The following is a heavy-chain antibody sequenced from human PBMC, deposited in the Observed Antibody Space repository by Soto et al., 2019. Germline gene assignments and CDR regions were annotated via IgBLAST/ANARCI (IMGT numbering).Heavy chain of an antibody. CDR1: GGSVSSGSYY. V-gene: IGHV4-61*01. CDR3: AKGKFHGINTRTDYFDY. Sequence: PSETLSLTCTVSGGSVSSGSYYWSWIRQPPGKGLEWIGYIYYSGSTNYNPSLKSRVTISVDTSKDTQYLQMNSLRADDTAVYYCAKGKFHGINTRTDYFDYWGQGTLVTVSS. D-gene: IGHD1-20*01. J-gene: IGHJ4*02. CDR2: IYYSGST.